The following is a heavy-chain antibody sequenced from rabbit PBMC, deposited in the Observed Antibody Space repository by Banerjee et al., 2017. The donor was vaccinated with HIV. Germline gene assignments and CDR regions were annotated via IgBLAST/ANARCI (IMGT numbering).Heavy chain of an antibody. V-gene: IGHV1S45*01. CDR2: INAGGSGST. Sequence: QQQLEESGGGLVKPGGTLTLTCKASGIDFSSGYDMCWVRQAPGKGLDWIACINAGGSGSTCYASWAKGRFTISKTSTTVTLQMTSLTAADTATYFCARDNASDGYYFNLWGQGTLVTVS. CDR1: GIDFSSGYD. J-gene: IGHJ4*01. CDR3: ARDNASDGYYFNL. D-gene: IGHD6-1*01.